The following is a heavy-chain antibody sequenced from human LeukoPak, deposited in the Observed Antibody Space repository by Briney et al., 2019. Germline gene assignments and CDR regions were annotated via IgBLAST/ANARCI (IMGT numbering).Heavy chain of an antibody. Sequence: GGSLRLSCAASGFTFSSYAMSWVRQAPGKGLEWVSAISGSGGSTYYADSVKGRFTISRDNSKNTLYLQMNSLRAEDTAVYYCAKDWLASMDVHYYYYGMDVWGQGTTVTVSS. J-gene: IGHJ6*02. CDR1: GFTFSSYA. D-gene: IGHD3-10*01. CDR3: AKDWLASMDVHYYYYGMDV. CDR2: ISGSGGST. V-gene: IGHV3-23*01.